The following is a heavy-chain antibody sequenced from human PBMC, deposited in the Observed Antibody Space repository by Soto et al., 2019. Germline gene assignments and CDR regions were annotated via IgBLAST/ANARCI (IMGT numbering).Heavy chain of an antibody. CDR2: IWYDGSNK. J-gene: IGHJ6*03. Sequence: PGGSLRLSCAASGFTFSSYGMHWVRQAPGKGLEWVAVIWYDGSNKYYADSVKGRFTISRDNSKNTLYLQMNSLRAGDTAVYYCARAAYYYYYMDVWGKGTTVTVSS. CDR1: GFTFSSYG. V-gene: IGHV3-33*01. CDR3: ARAAYYYYYMDV.